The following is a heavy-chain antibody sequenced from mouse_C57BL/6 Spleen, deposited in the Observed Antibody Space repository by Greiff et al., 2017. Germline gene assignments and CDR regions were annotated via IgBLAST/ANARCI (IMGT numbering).Heavy chain of an antibody. CDR2: IDPSDSYT. CDR3: VRCLFYYGSRGDFDY. V-gene: IGHV1-50*01. D-gene: IGHD1-1*01. Sequence: QVQLQQPGAELVKPGASVKLSCKASGYTFTSYWMQWVKQRPGQGLEWIGEIDPSDSYTNYNQKFKGKATLTVDTSSSTAYMQLSSLTSEDSAVYYCVRCLFYYGSRGDFDYWGQGTTLTVSS. CDR1: GYTFTSYW. J-gene: IGHJ2*01.